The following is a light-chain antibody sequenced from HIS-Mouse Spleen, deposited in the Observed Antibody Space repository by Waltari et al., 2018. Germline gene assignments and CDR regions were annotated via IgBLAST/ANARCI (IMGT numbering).Light chain of an antibody. J-gene: IGKJ1*01. CDR2: AAC. CDR3: QQLKSYPPT. CDR1: QGIRRY. V-gene: IGKV1-9*01. Sequence: DIQLTQSPSFLSASVGDRVTITCRASQGIRRYLAWYQQKPGKAPKLLIYAACTLQSGVPSRFSGSGSGTEVTLTISSLQPEDFATYYCQQLKSYPPTFGQGTKVEIK.